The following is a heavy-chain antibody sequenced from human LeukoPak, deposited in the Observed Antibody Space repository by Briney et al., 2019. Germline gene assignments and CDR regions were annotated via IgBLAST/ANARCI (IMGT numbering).Heavy chain of an antibody. Sequence: GGSLRLSCAASGFTLSNYPMGWVRQAPVKGLEWLSAIGEEKSGSWTKSADSVKGRFTISRDNSKNTLYLQMNSLRAEDTAVYYCAKDLGIDGDDAFDMWGQGTMVTVSS. CDR3: AKDLGIDGDDAFDM. J-gene: IGHJ3*02. D-gene: IGHD7-27*01. CDR2: IGEEKSGSWT. V-gene: IGHV3-23*01. CDR1: GFTLSNYP.